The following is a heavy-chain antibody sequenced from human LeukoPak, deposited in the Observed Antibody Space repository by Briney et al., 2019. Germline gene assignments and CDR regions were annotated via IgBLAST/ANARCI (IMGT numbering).Heavy chain of an antibody. Sequence: PSETLSLTCTVSGGSISSSSYYWGWIRQPPGKGLEWIGSIYYSGSTYYNPSLKSRVTISADTSKNQFSLKLSSVTAADTAVYYCAKNSGSYWRSYYYYMDVWGKGTTVTVTS. CDR2: IYYSGST. CDR3: AKNSGSYWRSYYYYMDV. D-gene: IGHD1-26*01. J-gene: IGHJ6*03. CDR1: GGSISSSSYY. V-gene: IGHV4-39*01.